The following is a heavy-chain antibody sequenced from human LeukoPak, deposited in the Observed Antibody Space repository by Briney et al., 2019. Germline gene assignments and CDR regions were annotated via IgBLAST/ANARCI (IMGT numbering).Heavy chain of an antibody. V-gene: IGHV3-33*01. Sequence: GGSLRLSCAASGFTFSSYGMHWVRQAPGKGLEWVAVIWYDGSNKNYADSVKGRFTISRDNSKNTLYLQMNSLRAEDTAVYYCARDIVVVPAAIPIFLDYYYGMDVWGQGTTVTVSS. CDR2: IWYDGSNK. CDR1: GFTFSSYG. D-gene: IGHD2-2*02. CDR3: ARDIVVVPAAIPIFLDYYYGMDV. J-gene: IGHJ6*02.